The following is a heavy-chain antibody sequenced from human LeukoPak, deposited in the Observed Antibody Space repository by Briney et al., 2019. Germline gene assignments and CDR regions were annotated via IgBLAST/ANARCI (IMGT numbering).Heavy chain of an antibody. V-gene: IGHV3-48*02. J-gene: IGHJ4*02. CDR2: ISSSSSTI. CDR1: GFTFSSYE. Sequence: GGSLRLSCAASGFTFSSYEMHWVRQAPGKWLEWVSYISSSSSTIYYADSVKGRFTISRDNAKNSLYLQMNSLRDEDTAVYYCTRDLMDYDYGDKGGNYWGQGTLVTVSS. D-gene: IGHD4-23*01. CDR3: TRDLMDYDYGDKGGNY.